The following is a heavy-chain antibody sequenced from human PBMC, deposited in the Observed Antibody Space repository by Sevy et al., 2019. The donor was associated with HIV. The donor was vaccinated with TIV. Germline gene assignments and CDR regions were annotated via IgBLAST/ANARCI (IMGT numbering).Heavy chain of an antibody. V-gene: IGHV3-74*01. J-gene: IGHJ6*01. CDR2: INSHGTIT. CDR1: GFTFSSHW. Sequence: GGSLRLSCAASGFTFSSHWMFWVRQAPGKGLMWVSHINSHGTITNYADSVKGRFAISRDNAKNTVYLRMDSLRAEDTAVYYCARGQLLQFLEWPSYSLDVWGKGPRSPSPQ. CDR3: ARGQLLQFLEWPSYSLDV. D-gene: IGHD3-3*01.